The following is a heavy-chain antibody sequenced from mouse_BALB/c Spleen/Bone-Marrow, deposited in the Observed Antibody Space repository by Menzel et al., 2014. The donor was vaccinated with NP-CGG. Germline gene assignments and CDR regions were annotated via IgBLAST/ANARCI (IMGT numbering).Heavy chain of an antibody. CDR3: ARWYRDPHFAMDY. CDR1: GYAFSSYW. V-gene: IGHV1-80*01. CDR2: IYPGDGDT. D-gene: IGHD2-14*01. J-gene: IGHJ4*01. Sequence: VQLQQSGAELVRPGSSVKISCKASGYAFSSYWMNWVKQRPGQGLEWIGQIYPGDGDTNYNGNFKDKATLAVDRSSSTAFMQPNRLTSEDSAVYFCARWYRDPHFAMDYWGPGTSVTVSS.